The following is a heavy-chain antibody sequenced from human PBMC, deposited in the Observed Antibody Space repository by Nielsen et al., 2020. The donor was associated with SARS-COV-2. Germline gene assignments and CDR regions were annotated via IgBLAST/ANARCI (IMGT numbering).Heavy chain of an antibody. Sequence: GGSLRLSCAASGFTFSDHSMTWIRQPPGKGREWISYITNTGAEYYADSVKGRFTISRDNAQSSLYLLMNNLRAEDTAVYYSASSGWLDYWGQGTRVTVSS. J-gene: IGHJ4*02. CDR1: GFTFSDHS. CDR3: ASSGWLDY. V-gene: IGHV3-11*04. D-gene: IGHD6-19*01. CDR2: ITNTGAE.